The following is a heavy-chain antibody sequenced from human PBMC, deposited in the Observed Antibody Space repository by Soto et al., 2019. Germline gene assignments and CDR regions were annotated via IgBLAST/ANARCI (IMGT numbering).Heavy chain of an antibody. V-gene: IGHV4-4*02. D-gene: IGHD3-22*01. J-gene: IGHJ4*02. Sequence: SETLSLTCTVSGGSMSSSNWWNWVRQPPGKGLEWIGETHHSGRTNYNPSLKSRVTISVDKSKNHFSLKLSSVTAADTAVYYCARDPYYYDSSGYYGGFDYWGQGTLVTVSS. CDR2: THHSGRT. CDR3: ARDPYYYDSSGYYGGFDY. CDR1: GGSMSSSNW.